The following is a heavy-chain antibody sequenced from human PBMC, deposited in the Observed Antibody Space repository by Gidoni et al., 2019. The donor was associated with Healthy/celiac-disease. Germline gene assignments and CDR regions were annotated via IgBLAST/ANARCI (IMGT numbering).Heavy chain of an antibody. V-gene: IGHV1-69*01. D-gene: IGHD1-26*01. CDR3: ARAGFPSGWELPLDY. J-gene: IGHJ4*02. Sequence: QVQLVQSGAEVKKPGSSVKVSCKASGGPVPSYAISWVRQAPGQGLEWMGGIIPIFGTANYAQKCQGRVTITADESTSTAYMELSSLRSEDTAVYYCARAGFPSGWELPLDYWGQGTLVTVSS. CDR2: IIPIFGTA. CDR1: GGPVPSYA.